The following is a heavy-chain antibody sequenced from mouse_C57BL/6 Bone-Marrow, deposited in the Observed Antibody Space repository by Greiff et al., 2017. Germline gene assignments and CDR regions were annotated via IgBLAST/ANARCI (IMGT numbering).Heavy chain of an antibody. V-gene: IGHV5-6*01. CDR3: ARRNYGDY. J-gene: IGHJ2*01. CDR2: ISSGGSYT. CDR1: GFTFSSYG. Sequence: DVHLVESGGDLVKPGGSLKLSCAASGFTFSSYGMSWVRQTPDKRLEWVATISSGGSYTYYPDSVKGRFTISRDNAKNTLYLQMSSLKSEDTAMYYCARRNYGDYWGQGTTLTVSS.